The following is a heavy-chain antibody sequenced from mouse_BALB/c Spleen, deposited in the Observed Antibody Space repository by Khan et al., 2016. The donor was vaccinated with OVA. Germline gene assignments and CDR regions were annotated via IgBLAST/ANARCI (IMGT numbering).Heavy chain of an antibody. CDR1: GYTFTSYW. CDR3: ARIKKIVATYFDY. CDR2: TNPTNGRT. D-gene: IGHD1-1*01. J-gene: IGHJ2*01. V-gene: IGHV1S81*02. Sequence: QVQLQQPGAVLVKAGASVKMSCKASGYTFTSYWMHWVKQRLGQGLEWFAETNPTNGRTYYNEKFKSKATLTVDKSSSTAYMLLSGPTFEDSAVYDVARIKKIVATYFDYWGQGTTLTVSS.